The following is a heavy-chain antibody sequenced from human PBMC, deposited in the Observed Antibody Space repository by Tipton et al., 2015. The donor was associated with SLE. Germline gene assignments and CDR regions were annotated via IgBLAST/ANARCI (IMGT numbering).Heavy chain of an antibody. D-gene: IGHD6-19*01. V-gene: IGHV4-59*01. CDR2: IYYSGST. J-gene: IGHJ6*03. Sequence: ILSLTCTVSGGSISSYYWSWIRQPPGKGLEWIGYIYYSGSTNYNPSLKSRVTISVDTSKNQFSLKLSSVTAADTAVYYCARAYSSGWYYYYMDVWGKGTTVTVSS. CDR1: GGSISSYY. CDR3: ARAYSSGWYYYYMDV.